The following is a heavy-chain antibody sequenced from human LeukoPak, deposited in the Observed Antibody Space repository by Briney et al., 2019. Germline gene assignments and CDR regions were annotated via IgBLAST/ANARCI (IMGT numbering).Heavy chain of an antibody. CDR1: GGSFSGYY. Sequence: PSETLSLTCAVYGGSFSGYYWSWIRQPPGKGLEWIGEINHSGSTNYNPSLKSRVTISVDTSKNQFSPKLSSVTAADTAVYYCARGRGSSRRVYFDYWGQGTLVTVSS. J-gene: IGHJ4*02. CDR3: ARGRGSSRRVYFDY. CDR2: INHSGST. D-gene: IGHD6-13*01. V-gene: IGHV4-34*01.